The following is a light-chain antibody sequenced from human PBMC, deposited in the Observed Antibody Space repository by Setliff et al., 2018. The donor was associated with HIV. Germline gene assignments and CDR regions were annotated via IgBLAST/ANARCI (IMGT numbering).Light chain of an antibody. J-gene: IGKJ1*01. CDR3: QQYGGSRT. V-gene: IGKV3-20*01. Sequence: EIVLTQSPDTLSLSPGERATLSCRASQSVVSSSLAWYQQKPGQAPRLLIYGASSRATGISDRFSGSGSGTDFTLTISRLEPEDFAVYYCQQYGGSRTFGQGTKV. CDR2: GAS. CDR1: QSVVSSS.